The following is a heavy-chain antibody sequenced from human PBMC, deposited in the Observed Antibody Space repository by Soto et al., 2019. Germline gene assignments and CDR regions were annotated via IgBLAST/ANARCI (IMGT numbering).Heavy chain of an antibody. D-gene: IGHD4-17*01. Sequence: QVQLVESGGGVVQPGRSLRLSCAASGFTFSSYGMHWVRQAPGKGLEWVAVISYDGSNKYYADSVKGRFTISRDNSKNTLYLQMNSLRAEDTAVYYCAKEPEEVDTYGEVYFQHWGQGTLVTVSS. CDR2: ISYDGSNK. CDR1: GFTFSSYG. V-gene: IGHV3-30*18. CDR3: AKEPEEVDTYGEVYFQH. J-gene: IGHJ1*01.